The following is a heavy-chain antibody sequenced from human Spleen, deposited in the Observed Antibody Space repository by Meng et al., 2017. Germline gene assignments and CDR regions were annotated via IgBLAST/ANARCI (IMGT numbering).Heavy chain of an antibody. CDR2: INWNGGST. CDR1: GFTFGDYA. CDR3: ARSSGYDYYYFDY. Sequence: GESLKISCTASGFTFGDYAMSWVRQAPGKGLEWVSGINWNGGSTGYADSVKGRFTISRDNAKNSLYLQMNSLRAEDTALYHCARSSGYDYYYFDYWGQGTLVTVSS. V-gene: IGHV3-20*01. D-gene: IGHD5-12*01. J-gene: IGHJ4*02.